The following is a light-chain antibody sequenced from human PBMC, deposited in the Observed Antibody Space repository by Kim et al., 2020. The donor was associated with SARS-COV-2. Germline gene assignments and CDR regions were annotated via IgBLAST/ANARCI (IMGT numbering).Light chain of an antibody. CDR3: QQYATSPLT. J-gene: IGKJ1*01. V-gene: IGKV3-20*01. CDR1: QSVSSSY. CDR2: GVS. Sequence: EIVLTQSPGTLSLSPGERATLSCRASQSVSSSYLAWYQQTPGQAPRLLIYGVSSRATGIPDRFSGSGSGTDFTLTISRLEPEDFAVYYCQQYATSPLTFGQGTKVDIK.